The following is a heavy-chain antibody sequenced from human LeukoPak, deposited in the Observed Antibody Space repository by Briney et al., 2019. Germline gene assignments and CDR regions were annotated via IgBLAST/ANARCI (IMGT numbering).Heavy chain of an antibody. J-gene: IGHJ4*02. Sequence: SETLSLTCTVSGGSISSYYWSWIRQPPGKGLEWIGYIYYSGSTNYNPSLKSRVTISVDTSKNQVSLKVSSVTAADTAVYYCARSATALATIDYWGQGTLVTVSS. CDR2: IYYSGST. CDR3: ARSATALATIDY. V-gene: IGHV4-59*01. CDR1: GGSISSYY. D-gene: IGHD5-24*01.